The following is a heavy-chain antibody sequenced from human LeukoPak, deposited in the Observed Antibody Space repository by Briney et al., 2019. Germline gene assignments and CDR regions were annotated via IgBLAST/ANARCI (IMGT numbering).Heavy chain of an antibody. D-gene: IGHD3-22*01. J-gene: IGHJ4*02. CDR3: ARGTLYYHDSSGYRFGY. V-gene: IGHV3-7*01. CDR1: GFTFSSYW. Sequence: GGSLRLSCAASGFTFSSYWMSWVRQAPGKGLEWVANIKQDGSEKYYVDSVKGRFTISRDNAKNSLYLQMNSLRAEDTAVYYCARGTLYYHDSSGYRFGYWGQGTLVTVSS. CDR2: IKQDGSEK.